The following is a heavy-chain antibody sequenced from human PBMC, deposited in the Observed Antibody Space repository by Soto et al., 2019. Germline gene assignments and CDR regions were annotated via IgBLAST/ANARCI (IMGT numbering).Heavy chain of an antibody. J-gene: IGHJ6*02. CDR3: ARDIYLVGSGIGYYYYGMDV. D-gene: IGHD3-10*01. CDR1: GFTFSSYA. V-gene: IGHV3-30-3*01. Sequence: QVQLVESGGGVVQPGRSLRLSCAASGFTFSSYAMHWVRQAPGKGLEWVAVISYDGSNKYYADSVKGRFTISRDNSKNTLYLQMNSLRAEDTAVYYCARDIYLVGSGIGYYYYGMDVWGQGTTVTVSS. CDR2: ISYDGSNK.